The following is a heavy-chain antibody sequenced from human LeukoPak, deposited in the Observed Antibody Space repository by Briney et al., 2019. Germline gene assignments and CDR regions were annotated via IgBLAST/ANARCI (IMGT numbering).Heavy chain of an antibody. Sequence: GASVKVSCKASGYTFTSYGISWVRQAPGQGLEWMGWISAYNGNTNYAQKLQGRATMTTDTSTSTAYMELRSLRSDDTAVYYCARDVLLWFGEPYNWFDPWGQGTLVTVSS. CDR2: ISAYNGNT. CDR3: ARDVLLWFGEPYNWFDP. J-gene: IGHJ5*02. CDR1: GYTFTSYG. D-gene: IGHD3-10*01. V-gene: IGHV1-18*01.